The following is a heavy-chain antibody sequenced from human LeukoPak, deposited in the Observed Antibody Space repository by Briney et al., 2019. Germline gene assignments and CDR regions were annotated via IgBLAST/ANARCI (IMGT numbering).Heavy chain of an antibody. CDR2: VSYDGSNK. Sequence: GGSLRLSCAASGXTFSSYAVHWVRQAPGKGLESVAVVSYDGSNKYYADSVKGRFTISRDNSKNTLYLQMSSLRAEDTAVYYCVKVYQYSSGFDYRGQGTLVTVSS. CDR3: VKVYQYSSGFDY. D-gene: IGHD6-19*01. CDR1: GXTFSSYA. J-gene: IGHJ4*02. V-gene: IGHV3-30*14.